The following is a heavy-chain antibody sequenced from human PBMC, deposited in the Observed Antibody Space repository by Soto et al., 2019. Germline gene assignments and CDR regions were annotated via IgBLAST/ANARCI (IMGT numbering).Heavy chain of an antibody. CDR1: GGSISSSSYY. CDR2: IYYSGST. D-gene: IGHD3-22*01. V-gene: IGHV4-39*01. CDR3: ARHTEDYYDSSGPYAFDI. J-gene: IGHJ3*02. Sequence: SETLSLTCTVSGGSISSSSYYWGWIRQPPGKGLEWIGSIYYSGSTYYNKSLKSRVTISVDTSKNQFSLKLSSVTAADTAFYYCARHTEDYYDSSGPYAFDIWGQGTMVTVSS.